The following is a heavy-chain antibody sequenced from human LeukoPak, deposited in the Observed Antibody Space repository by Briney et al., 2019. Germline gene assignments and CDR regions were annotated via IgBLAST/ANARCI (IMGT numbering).Heavy chain of an antibody. CDR1: GYTLTDFS. Sequence: EASVKVSCNISGYTLTDFSMHWVRQAPGKGLEWMGGFNREDDEPIYASHFRGRVTVTEDTSTDTAYMELSSLRSEDTAVYYCATLDSYYDNSGRPLIPDWGQGTLVTVSS. CDR3: ATLDSYYDNSGRPLIPD. V-gene: IGHV1-24*01. J-gene: IGHJ4*02. CDR2: FNREDDEP. D-gene: IGHD3-22*01.